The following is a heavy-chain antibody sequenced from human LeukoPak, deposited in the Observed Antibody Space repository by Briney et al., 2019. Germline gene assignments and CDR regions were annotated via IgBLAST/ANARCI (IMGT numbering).Heavy chain of an antibody. V-gene: IGHV1-69*04. CDR2: IIPILGIT. CDR3: ARGWRSGWPYYFDY. Sequence: ASVKVSCKASGGTFSSYAMSWVRQAPGQGLEWMGRIIPILGITNYAQNFQGRVTITADKSTSTAYMEISSLRSEDTAVYYCARGWRSGWPYYFDYWGQGTLVTVSS. J-gene: IGHJ4*02. D-gene: IGHD6-19*01. CDR1: GGTFSSYA.